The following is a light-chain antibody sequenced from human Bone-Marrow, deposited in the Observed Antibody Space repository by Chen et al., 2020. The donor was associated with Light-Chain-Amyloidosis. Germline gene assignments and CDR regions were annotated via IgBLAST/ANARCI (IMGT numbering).Light chain of an antibody. CDR2: RAT. Sequence: SYELTQTPSVSVSPGQTARITCSGDDLPTKYAYWYQQNPGQAPVLVIHRATERPSGISERFAGSSSGTTATLTISGVQAEDEADYHCQSADSSGTYEVIFGGGTKLTVL. CDR1: DLPTKY. J-gene: IGLJ2*01. CDR3: QSADSSGTYEVI. V-gene: IGLV3-25*03.